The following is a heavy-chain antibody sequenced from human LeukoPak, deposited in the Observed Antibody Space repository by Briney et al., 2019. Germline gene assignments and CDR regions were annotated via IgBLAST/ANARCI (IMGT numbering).Heavy chain of an antibody. V-gene: IGHV1-69*05. D-gene: IGHD1-26*01. Sequence: GASVKVSCKASGGTFSSYAISWVRQAPGQGLEWMGGIIPIFGTANYAQKFQGRVTITTDESTSTAYMELSSLRSEDTAVYYCARATTSYYYMDVWGKGTTVTVSS. J-gene: IGHJ6*03. CDR1: GGTFSSYA. CDR3: ARATTSYYYMDV. CDR2: IIPIFGTA.